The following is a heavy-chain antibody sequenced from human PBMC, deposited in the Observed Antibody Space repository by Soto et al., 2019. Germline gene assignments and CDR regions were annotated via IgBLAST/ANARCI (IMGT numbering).Heavy chain of an antibody. J-gene: IGHJ5*02. V-gene: IGHV1-3*01. Sequence: QVQLVQSGAEVKKPGASVKVSCKASGYTFTSYAMHWVRQAPGQRLEWMGWINAGNGNTKYSQKFQGRVTITRDTSASTAYMELSSLRSEDTAVYYCASRGYCSSTSCPRRADNWFDPWGQGTLVTVSS. CDR3: ASRGYCSSTSCPRRADNWFDP. CDR1: GYTFTSYA. CDR2: INAGNGNT. D-gene: IGHD2-2*01.